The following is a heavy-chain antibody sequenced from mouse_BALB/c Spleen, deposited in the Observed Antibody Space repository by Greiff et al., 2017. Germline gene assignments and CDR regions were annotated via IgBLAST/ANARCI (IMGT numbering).Heavy chain of an antibody. Sequence: EVQLQESGAELVKPGASVKLSCTASGFNIKDTYMHWVKQRPEQGLEWIGRIDPANGNTKYDPKFQGKATITADTSSNTAYLQLSSLTSEDTAVYYCAANWDWFAYWGQGTLVTVSA. CDR2: IDPANGNT. J-gene: IGHJ3*01. D-gene: IGHD4-1*01. CDR3: AANWDWFAY. CDR1: GFNIKDTY. V-gene: IGHV14-3*02.